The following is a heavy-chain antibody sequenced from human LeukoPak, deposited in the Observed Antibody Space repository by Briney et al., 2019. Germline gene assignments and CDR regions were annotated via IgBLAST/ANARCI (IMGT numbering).Heavy chain of an antibody. Sequence: SETLSLTCAVYGGSFSGYYWSWIRQPPGKGLEWIGEINHSGSTNYNPSLKSRVTISVDTSKNQFSLKLSSVTAADTAVYYCARLYDYVWGSYRRPANAFDIWGQGTMVTVSS. CDR3: ARLYDYVWGSYRRPANAFDI. V-gene: IGHV4-34*01. CDR1: GGSFSGYY. D-gene: IGHD3-16*02. CDR2: INHSGST. J-gene: IGHJ3*02.